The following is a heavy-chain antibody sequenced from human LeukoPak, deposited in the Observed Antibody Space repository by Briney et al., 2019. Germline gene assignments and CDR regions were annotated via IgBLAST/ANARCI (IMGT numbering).Heavy chain of an antibody. Sequence: GASVKVSCKASGYSFSDYSLHWVRRAPGQGLEWMGRINSNSGGTRYAQNFQGRVTMTRDTSISTAYMELTGLTSDDTAVYYCARGGSGSGYLYYFDSWGQGTLVSVSS. CDR3: ARGGSGSGYLYYFDS. V-gene: IGHV1-2*06. J-gene: IGHJ4*02. CDR1: GYSFSDYS. CDR2: INSNSGGT. D-gene: IGHD3-10*01.